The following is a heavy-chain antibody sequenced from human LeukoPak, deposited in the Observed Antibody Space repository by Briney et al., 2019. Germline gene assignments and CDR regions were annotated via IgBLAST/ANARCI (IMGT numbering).Heavy chain of an antibody. CDR3: ARRKFITVRGVIKYYYYMDV. CDR2: INHSGST. V-gene: IGHV4-34*01. J-gene: IGHJ6*03. D-gene: IGHD3-10*01. CDR1: GGSFSGYY. Sequence: SETLSLTCAVYGGSFSGYYWSWIRHPPGKGLEWIGEINHSGSTNYNPSLKSRVIISVDTSKTQFSLKLSSVTAADTAVYYCARRKFITVRGVIKYYYYMDVWGKGTTVTVSS.